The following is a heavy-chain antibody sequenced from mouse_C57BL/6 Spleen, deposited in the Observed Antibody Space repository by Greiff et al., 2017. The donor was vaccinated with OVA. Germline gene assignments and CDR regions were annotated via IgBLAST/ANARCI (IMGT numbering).Heavy chain of an antibody. V-gene: IGHV5-4*01. CDR3: AREVRRFDY. Sequence: EVHLVESGGGLVKPGGSLKLSCAASGFTFSSYAMSWVRQTPEKRLEWVATISDGGSYTYYPDNVKGRFTISRDNAKNNLYLQMSHLKSEDTAMYYCAREVRRFDYWGQGTTLTVSS. J-gene: IGHJ2*01. CDR2: ISDGGSYT. CDR1: GFTFSSYA.